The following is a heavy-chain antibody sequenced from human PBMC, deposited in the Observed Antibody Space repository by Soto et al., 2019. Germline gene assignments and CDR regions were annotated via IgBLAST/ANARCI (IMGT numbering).Heavy chain of an antibody. J-gene: IGHJ6*02. V-gene: IGHV1-18*01. CDR3: ARGRHYDFWSGYPKNNYYYYYGMDV. CDR1: GYTFTSYG. Sequence: GPSVKVSCKASGYTFTSYGISWVRQAPGQGLEWMGWISAYNGNTNYAQKLQGRVTMTTDTSTSTAYMELRSLRSDDTAVYYCARGRHYDFWSGYPKNNYYYYYGMDVWGQGTTVTVSS. CDR2: ISAYNGNT. D-gene: IGHD3-3*01.